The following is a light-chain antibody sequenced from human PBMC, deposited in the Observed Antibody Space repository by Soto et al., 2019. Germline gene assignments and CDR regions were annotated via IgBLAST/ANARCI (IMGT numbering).Light chain of an antibody. Sequence: ESVLTQSPGTLSLSPGERATLSCRASQSVSSSYLAWYQQQPGQAPRLLIYGASTRATGIPARFSGSGSGTEFTLTISSLQSEDFAVYYCQQYNTWPPITFGQGTRLEI. V-gene: IGKV3-15*01. CDR2: GAS. CDR3: QQYNTWPPIT. CDR1: QSVSSSY. J-gene: IGKJ5*01.